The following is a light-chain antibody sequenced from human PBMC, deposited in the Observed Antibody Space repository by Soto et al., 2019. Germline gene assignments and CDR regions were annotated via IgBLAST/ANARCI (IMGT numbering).Light chain of an antibody. CDR2: SNN. V-gene: IGLV1-44*01. CDR1: YSNIGTNT. Sequence: QPVLTQPPSVSATPGQRVTISCSGTYSNIGTNTVAWYQRLPGTAPKLLIYSNNERPSGVPDRFSGSKSGSSASLAISGLLSEDEADYYCAAWDDSLNSPRMLFGGGTKVTVL. CDR3: AAWDDSLNSPRML. J-gene: IGLJ2*01.